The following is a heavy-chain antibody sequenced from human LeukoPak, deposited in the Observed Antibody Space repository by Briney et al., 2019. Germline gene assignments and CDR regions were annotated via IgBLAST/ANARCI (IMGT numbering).Heavy chain of an antibody. V-gene: IGHV3-74*01. CDR3: ARAGQYRFDY. CDR2: INIDGSTI. Sequence: GGSLRLSCVPSGFTFSSYWMHWVRQAPGKGLVWVSRINIDGSTINYADSVKGRFTISRDNAKITLYLQMNSLRAEDTAVYYCARAGQYRFDYWGQGTLVTVSS. CDR1: GFTFSSYW. D-gene: IGHD2-2*01. J-gene: IGHJ4*02.